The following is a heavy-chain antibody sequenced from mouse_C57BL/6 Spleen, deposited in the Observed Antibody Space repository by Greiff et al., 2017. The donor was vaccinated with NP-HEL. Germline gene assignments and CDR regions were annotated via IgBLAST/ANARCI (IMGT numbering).Heavy chain of an antibody. Sequence: QVQLQQSGAELVRLGSSVKLSCKASGYTFTSYWMHWVKQRPIQGLEWIGNIDPSDSETHYNQKFKDKATLTVDKSSSTAYMQLSSLTSEDSAVYYCARNWEGDYWGQGTTLTVSS. CDR2: IDPSDSET. D-gene: IGHD4-1*01. CDR1: GYTFTSYW. J-gene: IGHJ2*01. V-gene: IGHV1-52*01. CDR3: ARNWEGDY.